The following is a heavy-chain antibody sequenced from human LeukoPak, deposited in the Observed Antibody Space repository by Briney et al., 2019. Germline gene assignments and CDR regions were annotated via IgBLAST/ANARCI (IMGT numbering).Heavy chain of an antibody. J-gene: IGHJ4*02. CDR2: ISYDGSNK. D-gene: IGHD3-22*01. CDR1: GFTFSSYG. CDR3: AKDILSWSSGYPENVGFDY. Sequence: GGSLRLSCATSGFTFSSYGMHWVRQAPGKGLEWVAVISYDGSNKYYADSVKGRFTISRDNSKNTLYLQMHSLRTEDTAVYFCAKDILSWSSGYPENVGFDYWAREPWSPSPQ. V-gene: IGHV3-30*19.